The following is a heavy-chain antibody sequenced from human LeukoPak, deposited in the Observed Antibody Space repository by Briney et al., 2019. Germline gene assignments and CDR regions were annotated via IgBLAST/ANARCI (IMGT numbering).Heavy chain of an antibody. CDR1: GGSISSYY. Sequence: SETLSLTCTVSGGSISSYYWSWIRQPPGKGLEWIGYIYYSGSTNYNPSLKSRVTISVDTSKNQFSLKLSSVTAADTAVYYCARGEYYYAIMDVWGKGTTVTISS. J-gene: IGHJ6*03. D-gene: IGHD3-10*01. CDR3: ARGEYYYAIMDV. CDR2: IYYSGST. V-gene: IGHV4-59*01.